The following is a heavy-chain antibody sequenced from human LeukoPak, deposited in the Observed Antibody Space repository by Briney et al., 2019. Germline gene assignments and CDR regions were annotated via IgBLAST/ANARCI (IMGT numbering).Heavy chain of an antibody. CDR3: AREKGWELLRSYIDF. CDR2: ISFDGTNT. Sequence: GGSLRLSCEPSGFTFSSYGMHWVRQAPGKGLQWVAVISFDGTNTVYLDSVKGRFTISRDNSKNTLYLQMNSLTSEDTATYYCAREKGWELLRSYIDFWGQGTLVTVYS. CDR1: GFTFSSYG. V-gene: IGHV3-30*03. J-gene: IGHJ4*02. D-gene: IGHD1-26*01.